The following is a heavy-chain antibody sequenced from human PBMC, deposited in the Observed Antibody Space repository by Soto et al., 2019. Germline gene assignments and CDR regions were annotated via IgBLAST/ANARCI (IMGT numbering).Heavy chain of an antibody. V-gene: IGHV1-2*04. CDR3: ARSRITMVRGEGAFDI. CDR1: GYTFTGYY. J-gene: IGHJ3*02. D-gene: IGHD3-10*01. Sequence: QVQLVQSGAEVKKPGASVKVSCKASGYTFTGYYMHWVRQAPGQGLEWMGWINPKSGGTNYAQKFQGWVTMTRDTSISTAYMELSRLRSDDTAVYYCARSRITMVRGEGAFDIWGQGTMVTVSS. CDR2: INPKSGGT.